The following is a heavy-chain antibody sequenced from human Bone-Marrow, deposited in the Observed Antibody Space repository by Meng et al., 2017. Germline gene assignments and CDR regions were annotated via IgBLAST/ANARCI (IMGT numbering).Heavy chain of an antibody. Sequence: GGSLRLSCAASGFTFSSYSMNWFRQAPGKGLEWVSSISSSSSYIYYADSVKGRFTISRDNAKNSLYLQMNSLRAEDTAVYYCASKYNRSFYYYYGMDVWGQGTTVTVSS. V-gene: IGHV3-21*01. CDR3: ASKYNRSFYYYYGMDV. CDR2: ISSSSSYI. J-gene: IGHJ6*02. D-gene: IGHD6-6*01. CDR1: GFTFSSYS.